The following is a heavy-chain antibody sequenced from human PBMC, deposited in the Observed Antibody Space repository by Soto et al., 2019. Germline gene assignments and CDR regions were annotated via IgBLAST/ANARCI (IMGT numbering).Heavy chain of an antibody. V-gene: IGHV3-23*01. CDR2: ISGSGGST. D-gene: IGHD3-22*01. J-gene: IGHJ3*02. CDR1: GFTFSSYA. CDR3: AKEGYYYDSSGYPGHDAFIS. Sequence: GGSLRLSCAASGFTFSSYAMSWVRQAPGKGLGWVSAISGSGGSTYYADSVKGRFTISRDNSKNTLYLQMNSLRAEDTAVYYCAKEGYYYDSSGYPGHDAFISGAKGQWSPSPQ.